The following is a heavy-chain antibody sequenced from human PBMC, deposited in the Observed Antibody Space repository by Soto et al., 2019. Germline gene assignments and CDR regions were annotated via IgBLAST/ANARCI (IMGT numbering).Heavy chain of an antibody. V-gene: IGHV4-31*03. CDR1: GGSISSGGYY. CDR3: ASAARGITARAFDY. CDR2: IYYSGST. Sequence: SETLSLTCTVSGGSISSGGYYWSWIRQHPGKGLEWIGYIYYSGSTYYNPSLKSRVTISVDTSKNQFSLKLSSVTAADTAVYYCASAARGITARAFDYWGQGTLVTVSS. D-gene: IGHD6-6*01. J-gene: IGHJ4*02.